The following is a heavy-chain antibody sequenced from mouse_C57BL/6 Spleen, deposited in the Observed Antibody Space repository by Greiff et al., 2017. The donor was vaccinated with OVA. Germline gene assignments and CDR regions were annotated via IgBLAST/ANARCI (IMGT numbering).Heavy chain of an antibody. J-gene: IGHJ4*01. CDR3: ASRDYSMDV. CDR1: GYTFTNYH. CDR2: FNPYNDDT. Sequence: QVQLQQSGAELVKPGASVKMSCKASGYTFTNYHMDWVKQTHGKSLEWIGIFNPYNDDTKYNEKFKGKATLTVEKSSSTVYLELSRLTSDDSAGYYCASRDYSMDVWGQGTSVTVSS. V-gene: IGHV1-47*01.